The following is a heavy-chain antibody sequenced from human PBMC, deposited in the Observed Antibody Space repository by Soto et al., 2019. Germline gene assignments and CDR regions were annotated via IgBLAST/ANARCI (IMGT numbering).Heavy chain of an antibody. J-gene: IGHJ4*01. Sequence: QVKLVESGGAVVQSGRSLRLSCTASRFRFSAYGMHWVRQAPGKGLEWVALISDDGKTQFFTDSVEGRFTISRDNSRNTLYLQMNSLRPEDTAVYYCVKGVYKTGWPPFDHWGHGTRVTVSS. D-gene: IGHD6-19*01. CDR1: RFRFSAYG. CDR3: VKGVYKTGWPPFDH. V-gene: IGHV3-30*18. CDR2: ISDDGKTQ.